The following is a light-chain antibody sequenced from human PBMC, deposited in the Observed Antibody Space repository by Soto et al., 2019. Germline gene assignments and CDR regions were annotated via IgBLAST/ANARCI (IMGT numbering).Light chain of an antibody. CDR3: QKYNLAPLT. CDR2: AAS. V-gene: IGKV1-27*01. Sequence: DIQMTQSPSSLSASVGDKVTITCRASQGIYNYLAWYQQKAGKVPKLLIYAASTLQSGVPSRFSGSGSGTDFTLTISSLQPEDVATYYCQKYNLAPLTFGPGTKVDIK. J-gene: IGKJ3*01. CDR1: QGIYNY.